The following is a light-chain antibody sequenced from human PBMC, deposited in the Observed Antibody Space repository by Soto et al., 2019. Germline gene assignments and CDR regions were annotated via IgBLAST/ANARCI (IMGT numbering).Light chain of an antibody. CDR2: EVS. CDR3: SSYTSDSHLV. J-gene: IGLJ2*01. CDR1: SSDVGGYNY. Sequence: QSALTQPASVSGSPGQSITISCTGISSDVGGYNYVSWFQQHPGKAPKLVIYEVSNRPSGVSDRFSGSKSGYTASLTISGLQAEDEADYYCSSYTSDSHLVFGGGTKVTVL. V-gene: IGLV2-14*01.